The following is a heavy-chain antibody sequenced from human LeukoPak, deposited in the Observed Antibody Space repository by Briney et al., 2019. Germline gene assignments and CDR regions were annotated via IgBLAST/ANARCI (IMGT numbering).Heavy chain of an antibody. CDR1: GGSFSAYY. Sequence: PSETLSLTCAAYGGSFSAYYWSWLRQPPGRGLEWIGEINHSGSTNYNPSLKSRLTILVDTSKNQFSLKLSSVTAADTAVYYCARVSGYCSDGVCRFDYWGRGALVTVSS. J-gene: IGHJ4*02. V-gene: IGHV4-34*01. CDR2: INHSGST. CDR3: ARVSGYCSDGVCRFDY. D-gene: IGHD2-8*01.